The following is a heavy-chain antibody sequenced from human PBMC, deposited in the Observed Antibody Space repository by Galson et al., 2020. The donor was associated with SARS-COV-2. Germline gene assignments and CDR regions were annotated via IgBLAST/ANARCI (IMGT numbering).Heavy chain of an antibody. CDR2: ITTSSTYI. CDR3: ARTGTPHYYYSYYMDV. Sequence: GGSLRLSSAASGFTFSSYTMNWVRQVPGKGLEWVSSITTSSTYINYADSVKGRFTISRDNAKNSLYLQMNSLRAGDTAVYFCARTGTPHYYYSYYMDVWGKGTTVTVSS. V-gene: IGHV3-21*01. D-gene: IGHD6-13*01. J-gene: IGHJ6*03. CDR1: GFTFSSYT.